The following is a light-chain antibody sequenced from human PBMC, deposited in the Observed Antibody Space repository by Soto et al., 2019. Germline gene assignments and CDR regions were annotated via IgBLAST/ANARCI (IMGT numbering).Light chain of an antibody. J-gene: IGKJ1*01. V-gene: IGKV1-5*03. Sequence: DIQMTQSPSTLSGSVGDRVTITCRASQTISSWLAWYQQKPGKAPKLLIYKESTLKSGVPSRFSGSGSGTEFTLTISSLQPDDFATYYCQHYNSYSEAFGQGPKV. CDR1: QTISSW. CDR3: QHYNSYSEA. CDR2: KES.